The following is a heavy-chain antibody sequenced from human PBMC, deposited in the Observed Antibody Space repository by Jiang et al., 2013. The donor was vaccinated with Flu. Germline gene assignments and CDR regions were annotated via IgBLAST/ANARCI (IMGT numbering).Heavy chain of an antibody. D-gene: IGHD2-2*01. CDR3: VRDAVVPAADPSRGPYGMDV. V-gene: IGHV4-61*02. Sequence: TLSLTCTVSGGSISSGSYYWSWIRQPAGKGLEWIGRIYTSGSTNYNPSLKSRVSISVDRSNNQFSLQLNSVTAEDSAVYYRVRDAVVPAADPSRGPYGMDVWGQGTTVTVSS. CDR1: GGSISSGSYY. CDR2: IYTSGST. J-gene: IGHJ6*01.